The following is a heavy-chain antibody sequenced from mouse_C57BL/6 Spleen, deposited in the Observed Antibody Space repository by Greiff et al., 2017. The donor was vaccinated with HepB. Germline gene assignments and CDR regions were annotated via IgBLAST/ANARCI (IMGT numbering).Heavy chain of an antibody. Sequence: QVQLQQSGAELARPGASVKLSCKASGYTFTSYGISWVQQRTGQGLEWIGEIYPRSGNTYYNEKFKGKATLTADKSSSTASMELRSLTSKDYAVYFCASESITTVVAPDYWGQGTTLTVSS. V-gene: IGHV1-81*01. J-gene: IGHJ2*01. D-gene: IGHD1-1*01. CDR1: GYTFTSYG. CDR2: IYPRSGNT. CDR3: ASESITTVVAPDY.